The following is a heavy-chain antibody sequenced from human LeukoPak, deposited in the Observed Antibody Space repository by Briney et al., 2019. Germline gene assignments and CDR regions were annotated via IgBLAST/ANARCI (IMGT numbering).Heavy chain of an antibody. CDR2: ISDSAGST. CDR3: AKDSGYCSSGSCYVVAFDI. D-gene: IGHD2-15*01. CDR1: GFTFSNYA. Sequence: GGSLRLSCAASGFTFSNYAMSWVRQAPGKGLEWVSAISDSAGSTYYADSVKGRFTISRDNSRNTLFLQMNSPRADDTAVYHCAKDSGYCSSGSCYVVAFDIWGQGTMVTVSS. J-gene: IGHJ3*02. V-gene: IGHV3-23*01.